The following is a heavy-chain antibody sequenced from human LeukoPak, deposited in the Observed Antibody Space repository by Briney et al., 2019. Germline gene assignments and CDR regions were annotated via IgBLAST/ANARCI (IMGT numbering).Heavy chain of an antibody. Sequence: GGTLRLSCAASGFIFSHYGMNWVRQAPGKGLEWVSGITSRSTTYYADSVKGRFTISRDNSKNMVWLQINSPTAEDTATYYCARDGNWARFEDWGQGTLVTVSS. CDR1: GFIFSHYG. CDR3: ARDGNWARFED. D-gene: IGHD7-27*01. V-gene: IGHV3-23*01. CDR2: ITSRSTT. J-gene: IGHJ4*02.